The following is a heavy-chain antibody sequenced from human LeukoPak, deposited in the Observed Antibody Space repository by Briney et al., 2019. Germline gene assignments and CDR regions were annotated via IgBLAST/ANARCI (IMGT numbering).Heavy chain of an antibody. D-gene: IGHD3/OR15-3a*01. CDR3: ARAFGLTDY. CDR1: GFTFSNYA. V-gene: IGHV3-23*01. J-gene: IGHJ4*02. CDR2: ISGSGGST. Sequence: RTGGSLRLSCAASGFTFSNYAMNWVRQAPGRGLEWVSAISGSGGSTYYADSVKGQFTISRDNAKNSLYLQMNSLRDEDTAVYYCARAFGLTDYWGQGTLVTVSS.